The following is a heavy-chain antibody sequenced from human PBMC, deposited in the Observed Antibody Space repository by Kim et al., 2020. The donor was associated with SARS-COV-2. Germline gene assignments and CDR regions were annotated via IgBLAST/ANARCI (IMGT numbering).Heavy chain of an antibody. CDR3: AKDRGRAHLSERGDYFDY. Sequence: GRFTISRDNSKTTLYLQMSSLGAEDTAVYYCAKDRGRAHLSERGDYFDYWGQGTLVTVSS. J-gene: IGHJ4*02. V-gene: IGHV3-23*01. D-gene: IGHD3-10*01.